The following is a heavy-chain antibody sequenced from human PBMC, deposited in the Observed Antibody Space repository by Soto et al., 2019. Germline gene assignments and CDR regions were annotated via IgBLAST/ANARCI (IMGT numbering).Heavy chain of an antibody. J-gene: IGHJ3*02. CDR2: ISSSGSTI. CDR3: AREPYYYDSSGYRYGSVDI. D-gene: IGHD3-22*01. V-gene: IGHV3-11*01. CDR1: GFTFSDYY. Sequence: PGGSLRLSCAASGFTFSDYYMSWIRQAPGKGLEWVSYISSSGSTIYYADSVKGRFTISRDNAKNSLYLQMNSLRAEDTAVYYCAREPYYYDSSGYRYGSVDIWGQGTMVTVSS.